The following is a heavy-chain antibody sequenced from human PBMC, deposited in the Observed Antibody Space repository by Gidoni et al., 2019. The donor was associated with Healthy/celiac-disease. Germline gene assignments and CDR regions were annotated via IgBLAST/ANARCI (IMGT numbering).Heavy chain of an antibody. J-gene: IGHJ4*02. D-gene: IGHD1-26*01. V-gene: IGHV1-69*06. CDR3: ARVGRSGSYYSYFDY. Sequence: VQLVQSGAEVKKPGSSVKVSCKASGGPFSSYAISWVRQAPGQGLEWMGGIIPIFGTANYAQKFQGRVTITADKSTSTAYMELSSLRSEDTAVYYCARVGRSGSYYSYFDYWGQGTLVTVSS. CDR1: GGPFSSYA. CDR2: IIPIFGTA.